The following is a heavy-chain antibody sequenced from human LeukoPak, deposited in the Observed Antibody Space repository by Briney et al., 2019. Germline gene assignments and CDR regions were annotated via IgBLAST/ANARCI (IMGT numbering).Heavy chain of an antibody. CDR2: IGAYAART. CDR1: GFDFISYA. D-gene: IGHD1-26*01. CDR3: AKDPLGGGSSLINWFDS. V-gene: IGHV3-23*01. Sequence: GGSLRLSCVASGFDFISYAMTWVRQAPARGLEWVSTIGAYAARTYYADSVKGRFTTSRENSKSTLSLQMNSLRAEDTALYYCAKDPLGGGSSLINWFDSWGQGVWVTVSS. J-gene: IGHJ5*01.